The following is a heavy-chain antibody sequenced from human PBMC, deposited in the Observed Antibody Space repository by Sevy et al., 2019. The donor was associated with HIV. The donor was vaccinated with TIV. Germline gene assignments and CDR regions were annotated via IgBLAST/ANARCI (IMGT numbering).Heavy chain of an antibody. CDR2: ISYDGSNK. V-gene: IGHV3-30-3*01. CDR1: GFTFSSYA. D-gene: IGHD1-26*01. Sequence: GGSLRLSCAASGFTFSSYAMHWVRQAPGKGLEWVAVISYDGSNKYYADSVKGRFNISRDNSKNTLYLQMNSLRAEDTAVYYCARDLGGSYDYYYYGMDVWGQGTTVTVSS. J-gene: IGHJ6*02. CDR3: ARDLGGSYDYYYYGMDV.